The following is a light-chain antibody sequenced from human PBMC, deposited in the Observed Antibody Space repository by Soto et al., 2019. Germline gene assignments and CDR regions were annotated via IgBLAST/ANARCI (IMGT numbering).Light chain of an antibody. CDR3: QQYYSYPS. J-gene: IGKJ2*01. CDR1: QGISSY. Sequence: AIRMTQSPSSLSASTGDRVTITCRASQGISSYLAWYQQKPGKAPKLLIYAASTLQSGVPSRFSGSGSGTYFTLTFSCLQSEDFATYYCQQYYSYPSFGQGTKLEIK. CDR2: AAS. V-gene: IGKV1-8*01.